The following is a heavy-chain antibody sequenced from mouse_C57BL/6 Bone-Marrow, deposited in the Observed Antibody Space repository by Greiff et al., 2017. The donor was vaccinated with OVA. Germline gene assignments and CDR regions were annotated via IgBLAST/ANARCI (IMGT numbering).Heavy chain of an antibody. CDR2: IYPGDGDT. CDR3: AREALTGTGAMDY. J-gene: IGHJ4*01. D-gene: IGHD4-1*01. CDR1: GYAFSSSW. Sequence: QVQLQQSGPELVKPGASVKISCKASGYAFSSSWMNWVKQRPGKGLEWIGRIYPGDGDTNYNGKFKGKATLTADKSSSTAYMQLSSLTSEDSAVYFCAREALTGTGAMDYWGQGTSVTVSS. V-gene: IGHV1-82*01.